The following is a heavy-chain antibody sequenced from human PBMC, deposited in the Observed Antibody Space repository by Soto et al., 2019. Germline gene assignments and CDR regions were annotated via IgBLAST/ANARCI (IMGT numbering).Heavy chain of an antibody. CDR2: ISSSSSYI. D-gene: IGHD5-12*01. CDR3: ARDLYSGYDLLGPFDY. J-gene: IGHJ4*02. Sequence: EVQLVESGGGLVQPGGSLRLSCAASGFTFSSYSMNWVRQAPGKGLEWVSSISSSSSYIYYADSVKGRFTISRDNAKNSLYLQMNSLRAEDTAVYYCARDLYSGYDLLGPFDYWGQGTLVTVSS. V-gene: IGHV3-21*01. CDR1: GFTFSSYS.